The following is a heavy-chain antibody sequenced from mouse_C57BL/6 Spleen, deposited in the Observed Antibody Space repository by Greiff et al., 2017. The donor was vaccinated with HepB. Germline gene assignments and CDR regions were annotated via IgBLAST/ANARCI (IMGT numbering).Heavy chain of an antibody. CDR2: IYPGDGDT. J-gene: IGHJ2*01. CDR1: GYAFSSSW. V-gene: IGHV1-82*01. D-gene: IGHD1-1*01. Sequence: QVQLQQSGPELVKPGASVKISCKASGYAFSSSWMNWVKQRPGKGLEWIGRIYPGDGDTNYNGKFKGKATLTADKSSSTAYMQLSSLTSEDSAVYFCARTAILLRLGDYWGQGTTLTVSS. CDR3: ARTAILLRLGDY.